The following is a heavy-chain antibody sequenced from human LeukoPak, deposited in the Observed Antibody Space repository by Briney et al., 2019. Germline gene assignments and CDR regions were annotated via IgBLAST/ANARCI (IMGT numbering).Heavy chain of an antibody. CDR2: IYPGDSDT. CDR1: GYSFTSYW. Sequence: GESLKISCKSSGYSFTSYWIGWVRQMPGKGLEWMGIIYPGDSDTRYSPSFQGQVTISADKSISTAYLQWSSLKASDTAMYYCARGYYYGSGSYYSSLDYWGQGTLVTVSS. D-gene: IGHD3-10*01. V-gene: IGHV5-51*01. CDR3: ARGYYYGSGSYYSSLDY. J-gene: IGHJ4*02.